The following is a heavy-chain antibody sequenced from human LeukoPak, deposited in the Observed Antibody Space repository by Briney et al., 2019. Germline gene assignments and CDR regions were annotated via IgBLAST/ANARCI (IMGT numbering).Heavy chain of an antibody. CDR3: ARVRRRDGYNWGFDY. Sequence: SETLSLTCTVSGGSIRSYFWSWIRQPAGKGLEWIGRIYSSGSTDYNPSLKSRVTMSVDTSKNQFSLKLSTVTAADTAVYYCARVRRRDGYNWGFDYWGQGTLVTVSS. V-gene: IGHV4-4*07. D-gene: IGHD5-24*01. CDR1: GGSIRSYF. CDR2: IYSSGST. J-gene: IGHJ4*02.